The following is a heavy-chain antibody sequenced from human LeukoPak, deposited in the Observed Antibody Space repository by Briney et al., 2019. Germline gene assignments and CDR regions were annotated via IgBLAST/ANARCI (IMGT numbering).Heavy chain of an antibody. Sequence: ASVKVSCKASGYTFTAYYMHWVRQAPGQGLEWMGWTNPNTGGTNYAQKFQGRVTMTRATSISTAYMELSSLRSDDTAVYYCARDDSFQFDSWGQGTLVTVSS. D-gene: IGHD5-18*01. CDR3: ARDDSFQFDS. V-gene: IGHV1-2*02. CDR1: GYTFTAYY. CDR2: TNPNTGGT. J-gene: IGHJ4*02.